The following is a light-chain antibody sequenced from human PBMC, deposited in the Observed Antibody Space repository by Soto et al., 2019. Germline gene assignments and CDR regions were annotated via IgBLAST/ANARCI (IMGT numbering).Light chain of an antibody. CDR2: DAS. J-gene: IGKJ5*01. Sequence: IQMTPSPSSLSASVGDRVTITCQDSQDISNYLNWYQQKPGKDPKLLIYDASNLETGGPSRFSRSGSGTYFTFTISSLQPEDIATYYCQQYDNPLTCGQGTRREIK. CDR3: QQYDNPLT. V-gene: IGKV1-33*01. CDR1: QDISNY.